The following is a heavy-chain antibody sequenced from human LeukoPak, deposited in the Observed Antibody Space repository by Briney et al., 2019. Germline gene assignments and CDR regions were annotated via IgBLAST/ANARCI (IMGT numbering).Heavy chain of an antibody. D-gene: IGHD3-22*01. V-gene: IGHV4-34*01. J-gene: IGHJ4*02. CDR3: ARWYYDSSGYRYFDY. CDR1: GGSFSGYY. Sequence: KPSETLSLTCAVYGGSFSGYYWSWIRQPPGKGLEWIGEINHSGSTNYNPSLKSRVTILVDTSKNHFSLKLSSVTAADTAVYYCARWYYDSSGYRYFDYWGQGTLVIVSS. CDR2: INHSGST.